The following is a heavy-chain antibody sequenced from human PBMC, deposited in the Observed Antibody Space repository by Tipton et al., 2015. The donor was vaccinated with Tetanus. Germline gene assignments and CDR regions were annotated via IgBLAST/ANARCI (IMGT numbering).Heavy chain of an antibody. J-gene: IGHJ5*02. CDR1: GGSFSGFY. CDR2: VYYNGNT. V-gene: IGHV4-34*01. CDR3: ARSADNWFDP. Sequence: TLSLTCAVSGGSFSGFYWDWIRQPPGKGLEWIGNVYYNGNTLQNPSLKSRVTLSLDKSKNQFSLKLRSVTAADTAIYYCARSADNWFDPWGQGTLVTVSS.